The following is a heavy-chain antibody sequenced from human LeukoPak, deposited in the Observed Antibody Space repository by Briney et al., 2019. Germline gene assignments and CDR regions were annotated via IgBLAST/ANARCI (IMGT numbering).Heavy chain of an antibody. CDR2: IAYSGTT. CDR3: ARLGHYYDSSGSPL. V-gene: IGHV4-39*01. CDR1: GGSISTTSYN. Sequence: NSSETLSLTCTVSGGAVSGGSISTTSYNWGWIRQPPGKGLEWTGSIAYSGTTYYNPSLKSRATVSVDTSKNQLSLKLSSVTAADTAVYYCARLGHYYDSSGSPLWGQGTLVTVSS. J-gene: IGHJ4*02. D-gene: IGHD3-22*01.